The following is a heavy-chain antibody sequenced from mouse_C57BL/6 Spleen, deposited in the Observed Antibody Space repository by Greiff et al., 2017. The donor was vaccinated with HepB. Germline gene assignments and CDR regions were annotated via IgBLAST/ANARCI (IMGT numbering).Heavy chain of an antibody. CDR1: GYSITSGYY. CDR3: ARGGDYYGSSDY. Sequence: EVKLEESGPGLVKPSQSLSLTCSVTGYSITSGYYWNWIRQFPGNKLEWMGYISYDGSNNYNPSLKNRISITRDTSKNQFFLKLNSVTTEDTATYYCARGGDYYGSSDYWGQGTTLTVSS. J-gene: IGHJ2*01. D-gene: IGHD1-1*01. CDR2: ISYDGSN. V-gene: IGHV3-6*01.